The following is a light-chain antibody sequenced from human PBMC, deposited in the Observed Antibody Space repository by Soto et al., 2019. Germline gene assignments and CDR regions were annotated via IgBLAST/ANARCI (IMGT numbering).Light chain of an antibody. Sequence: QSALTQPPSASGSPGQSVTISCTGTSSDVGGYNYVSWYQQHPGKVPKLMVYEVNKRPSGVPDRFSGSKSGNTASLTVPGLQAEDEADYYCTSYAGGNNVFGTGTKLTFL. J-gene: IGLJ1*01. CDR2: EVN. CDR3: TSYAGGNNV. V-gene: IGLV2-8*01. CDR1: SSDVGGYNY.